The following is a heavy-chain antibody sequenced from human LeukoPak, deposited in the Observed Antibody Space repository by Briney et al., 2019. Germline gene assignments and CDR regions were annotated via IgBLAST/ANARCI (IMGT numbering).Heavy chain of an antibody. CDR2: IASKTDGGAT. D-gene: IGHD3-3*01. J-gene: IGHJ4*02. V-gene: IGHV3-15*07. CDR3: TTGIRSD. CDR1: GLTVTNAW. Sequence: KSGGSLRLSCSASGLTVTNAWMNWVRQAPGEGLDWVGRIASKTDGGATDYAAPVKGRFTISRGDSKNTLNLQMNSLKTEDTAVYYCTTGIRSDWGQGTLVTVSS.